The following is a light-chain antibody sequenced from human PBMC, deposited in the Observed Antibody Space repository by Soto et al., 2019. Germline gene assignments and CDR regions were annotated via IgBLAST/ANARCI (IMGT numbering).Light chain of an antibody. V-gene: IGKV1-5*03. CDR1: QSISSW. CDR2: KAS. J-gene: IGKJ1*01. CDR3: KHYNSYSEA. Sequence: DIQMTQSPSTLSASVGDRFTITFRASQSISSWLAWYQQKPGKAPKLLIYKASTLKSGVPSRFSGSGSGTEFTLTISRLQPDDFATYYCKHYNSYSEAFGQGTKVDIK.